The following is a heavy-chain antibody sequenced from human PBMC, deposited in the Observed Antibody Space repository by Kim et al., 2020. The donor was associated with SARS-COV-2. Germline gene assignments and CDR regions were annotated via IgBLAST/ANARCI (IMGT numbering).Heavy chain of an antibody. J-gene: IGHJ6*02. CDR2: IYPGDSDT. CDR1: GYSFTSHW. CDR3: ARQLWSRYYYYGMDV. V-gene: IGHV5-51*01. D-gene: IGHD5-18*01. Sequence: GESLKISCKGSGYSFTSHWIGWVRQMPGKGLEWMGIIYPGDSDTRYSPSFQGQVTISADKSISTAYLQWSSLKASDTAMYYCARQLWSRYYYYGMDVWGQGTTVTVSS.